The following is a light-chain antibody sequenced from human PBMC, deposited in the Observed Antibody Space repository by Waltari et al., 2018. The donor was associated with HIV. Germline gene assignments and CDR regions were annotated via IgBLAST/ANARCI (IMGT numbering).Light chain of an antibody. CDR2: DDR. Sequence: SAAPGETTRILCGGAKIGTKSAHWYRQSPGQAPPSIIYDDRERPSGISDRISCSNFDDTATLTINDVEADDEGDYYCQLWDGSSGVSWVFGGGTTLTV. J-gene: IGLJ3*02. V-gene: IGLV3-21*01. CDR1: KIGTKS. CDR3: QLWDGSSGVSWV.